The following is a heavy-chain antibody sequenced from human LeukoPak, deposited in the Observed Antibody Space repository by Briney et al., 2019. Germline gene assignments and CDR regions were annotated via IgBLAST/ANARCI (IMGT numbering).Heavy chain of an antibody. V-gene: IGHV5-51*01. Sequence: GESLKISCKGSGYSFTSYWIGWVRPMPGKGLEWMGIIYPGDSDTRYSPSFQGQVTISADKSISTAYLQWSSLKASDTAMYYCARQSNYYDSSGYYSRPYYFDYWGQGTLVTVSS. CDR3: ARQSNYYDSSGYYSRPYYFDY. CDR2: IYPGDSDT. J-gene: IGHJ4*02. D-gene: IGHD3-22*01. CDR1: GYSFTSYW.